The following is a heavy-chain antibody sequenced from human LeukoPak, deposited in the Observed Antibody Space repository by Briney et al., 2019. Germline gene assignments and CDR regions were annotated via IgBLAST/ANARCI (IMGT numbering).Heavy chain of an antibody. CDR3: ARAPNTPDYYYYYMDV. V-gene: IGHV1-2*02. CDR2: INPNSGGT. J-gene: IGHJ6*03. Sequence: GASVKVSCKASGYTFTGYYMHWVRQAPGQGLEWMGWINPNSGGTNYAQKFQGRVTMTRDTSISTAYMELSRLRSDDTAVYYCARAPNTPDYYYYYMDVWGKGTTVTVSS. CDR1: GYTFTGYY. D-gene: IGHD2-15*01.